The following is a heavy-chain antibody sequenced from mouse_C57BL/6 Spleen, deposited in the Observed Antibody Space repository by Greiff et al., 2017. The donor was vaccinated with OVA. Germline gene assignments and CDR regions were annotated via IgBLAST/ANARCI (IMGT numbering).Heavy chain of an antibody. Sequence: QVHVKQPGAELVKPGASVKLSCKASGYTFTSYWMHWVKQRPGRGLEWIGRIDPNSGGTKYNEKFKSKAALTVDKPSSTAYMQLSSLTSEDSAVYYCAREGEIYYGYLYFDYWGQGTTLTVSS. CDR2: IDPNSGGT. CDR3: AREGEIYYGYLYFDY. V-gene: IGHV1-72*01. CDR1: GYTFTSYW. J-gene: IGHJ2*01. D-gene: IGHD2-2*01.